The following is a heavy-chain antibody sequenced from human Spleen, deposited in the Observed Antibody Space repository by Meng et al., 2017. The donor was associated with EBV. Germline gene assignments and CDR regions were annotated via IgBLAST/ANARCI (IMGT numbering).Heavy chain of an antibody. D-gene: IGHD6-13*01. J-gene: IGHJ5*02. CDR2: IYYSGTT. Sequence: QLQLQESGPGLVKASETLSLTCTVPGGSMRSSDYYWGWIRQPPGKGLEWIGTIYYSGTTYYNPSLKSRVTISVDASKNQFSLKLSSVTATDTAVYYCARQQLVQLSWFDPWGQGTLVTVSS. CDR1: GGSMRSSDYY. V-gene: IGHV4-39*01. CDR3: ARQQLVQLSWFDP.